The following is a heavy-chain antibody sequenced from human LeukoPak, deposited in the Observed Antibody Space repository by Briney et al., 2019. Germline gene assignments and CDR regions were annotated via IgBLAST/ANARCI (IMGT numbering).Heavy chain of an antibody. CDR3: ARDGHIAAAGIYYYYYMDV. V-gene: IGHV3-20*04. CDR1: GFTFDDYG. D-gene: IGHD6-13*01. J-gene: IGHJ6*03. Sequence: GGSLRLFCAASGFTFDDYGMSWVRQAPGKGLEWVSGINWNGGSTGYADSVKGRFTISRDNAKNSLYLQMNSLRAEDTALYYCARDGHIAAAGIYYYYYMDVWGKGTTVTVSS. CDR2: INWNGGST.